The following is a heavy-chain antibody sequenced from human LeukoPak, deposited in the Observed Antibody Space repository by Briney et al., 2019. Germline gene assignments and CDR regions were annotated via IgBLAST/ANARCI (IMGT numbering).Heavy chain of an antibody. CDR3: ARGYPLSTTAAGTYFQH. J-gene: IGHJ1*01. Sequence: ASVKVSCKASGYTFSGYSMHWVRQAPGQGLEWMGWINPNSGGTNYAQKFQGRVTMTRDTSISTAYMELSRLRSDDTAVYYCARGYPLSTTAAGTYFQHWGRGTLVTVSS. CDR1: GYTFSGYS. D-gene: IGHD6-13*01. CDR2: INPNSGGT. V-gene: IGHV1-2*02.